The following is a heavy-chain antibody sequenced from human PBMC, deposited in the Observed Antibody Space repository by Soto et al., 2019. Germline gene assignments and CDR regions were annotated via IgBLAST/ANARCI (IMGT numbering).Heavy chain of an antibody. D-gene: IGHD5-18*01. CDR2: IYYTGST. Sequence: SETLSLTCAVSGGSVSSASYYWTWIRQSPGKGLEWIGYIYYTGSTNYNPSLKSRVTISVDTSKNLFSLKLTSVTAADTAVYYCARDIRGYSRAFDYWGQGNMVTVSS. J-gene: IGHJ4*02. CDR3: ARDIRGYSRAFDY. CDR1: GGSVSSASYY. V-gene: IGHV4-61*01.